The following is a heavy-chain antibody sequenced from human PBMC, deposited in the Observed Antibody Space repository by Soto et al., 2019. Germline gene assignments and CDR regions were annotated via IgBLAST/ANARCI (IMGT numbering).Heavy chain of an antibody. CDR1: GGSISSYY. V-gene: IGHV4-59*08. D-gene: IGHD3-16*01. CDR2: IYYTGYT. J-gene: IGHJ4*02. CDR3: ARGARGYDY. Sequence: SETLSLTCTVSGGSISSYYWSWIRQSPGKGLEWIGYIYYTGYTNYNPSLKSRVTISVDMSKNQFSLKLSSVTAADTAVYYCARGARGYDYWGQGTLVIVSS.